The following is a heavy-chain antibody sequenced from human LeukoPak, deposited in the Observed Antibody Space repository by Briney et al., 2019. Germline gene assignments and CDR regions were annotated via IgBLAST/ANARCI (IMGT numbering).Heavy chain of an antibody. J-gene: IGHJ4*02. CDR3: ARVGNYGYYYDSSGYYYAPGYYFDY. D-gene: IGHD3-22*01. CDR2: ISGGST. Sequence: GGSLRLSCAASGITFSSDTMSWVRQAPGKGLEWVSAISGGSTYYAGSVKGRLTISRDNSKNTLYLQMNSLRAEDTAVYYCARVGNYGYYYDSSGYYYAPGYYFDYWGQGTLVTVSS. CDR1: GITFSSDT. V-gene: IGHV3-23*01.